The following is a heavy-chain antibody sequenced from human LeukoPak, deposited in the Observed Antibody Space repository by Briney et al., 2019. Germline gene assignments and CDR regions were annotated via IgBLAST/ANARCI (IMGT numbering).Heavy chain of an antibody. D-gene: IGHD3-9*01. V-gene: IGHV6-1*01. J-gene: IGHJ5*02. Sequence: SQTLSLTCAISGDSVSSNSVTWNWIRQSPSRGLEWLGRTYYRSTWYNDYAVSVRGRITVNPDTSKNQFSLHLSSVTPEDTAVYYCARRLAQYDCFDPWGQGILVTVSS. CDR3: ARRLAQYDCFDP. CDR1: GDSVSSNSVT. CDR2: TYYRSTWYN.